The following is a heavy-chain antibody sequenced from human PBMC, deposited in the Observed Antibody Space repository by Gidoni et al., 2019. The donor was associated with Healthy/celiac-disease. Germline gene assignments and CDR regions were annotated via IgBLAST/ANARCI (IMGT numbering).Heavy chain of an antibody. CDR2: IIPIFGTA. CDR3: ARDSGWELVSLGHHNPYYYGMDV. D-gene: IGHD1-26*01. J-gene: IGHJ6*02. Sequence: QVRLVQSGAEVKKPGSSVKVSCKASGGTFSSYAISWVRQAPGKGLEWMGGIIPIFGTANYAQKFQGRVTITADKSTSTAYMELSSLRSEDTAVYYCARDSGWELVSLGHHNPYYYGMDVWGQGTTVTVSS. CDR1: GGTFSSYA. V-gene: IGHV1-69*06.